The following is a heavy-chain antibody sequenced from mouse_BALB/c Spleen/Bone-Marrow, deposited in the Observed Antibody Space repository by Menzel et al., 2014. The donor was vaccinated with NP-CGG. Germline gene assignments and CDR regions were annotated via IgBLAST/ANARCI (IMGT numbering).Heavy chain of an antibody. D-gene: IGHD4-1*01. J-gene: IGHJ4*01. CDR3: ARDPRTGTGAMDY. Sequence: VQLVESGPGLVAPSQSLSITCTVSGFSLTSYGVNWVRQPPGKGLEWLGVIWAGGSTNYNLVLMSRLSISKDNSKSQVFLKMNSLQTDDTAMYYCARDPRTGTGAMDYWGQGTSVTVSS. CDR2: IWAGGST. CDR1: GFSLTSYG. V-gene: IGHV2-9*02.